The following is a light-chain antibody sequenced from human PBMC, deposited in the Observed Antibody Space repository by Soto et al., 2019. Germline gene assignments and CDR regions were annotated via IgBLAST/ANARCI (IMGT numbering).Light chain of an antibody. CDR2: KAS. Sequence: DIQMTQSPSTLSGSVGDRVTISCRASQTISSCLAWYQQKPGKAPKLLIYKASTLDSGVPSRFSGSGSGTEFTLTISSLQPDDFAAYYCQHYNSYSYTFGEGTKVELK. CDR3: QHYNSYSYT. V-gene: IGKV1-5*03. CDR1: QTISSC. J-gene: IGKJ1*01.